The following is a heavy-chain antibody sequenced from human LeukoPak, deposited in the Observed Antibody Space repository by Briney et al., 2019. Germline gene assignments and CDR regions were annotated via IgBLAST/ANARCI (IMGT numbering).Heavy chain of an antibody. J-gene: IGHJ4*02. CDR3: ARARYGLGGFDY. V-gene: IGHV3-21*01. Sequence: GGSLRLSCAASGFTFSSYSMNWVRQAPGKGLEWVSSISSSSSYIYYADSVKGRFTISRDNAKNSLYLQMNSLRAEDTAVYYRARARYGLGGFDYWGQGTLVTVSS. CDR1: GFTFSSYS. D-gene: IGHD3-16*01. CDR2: ISSSSSYI.